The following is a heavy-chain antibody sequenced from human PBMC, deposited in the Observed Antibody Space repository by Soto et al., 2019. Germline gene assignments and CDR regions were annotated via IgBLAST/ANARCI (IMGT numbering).Heavy chain of an antibody. J-gene: IGHJ5*02. CDR3: ARSAGSGWYLCRFDP. CDR1: GFTVSSNY. D-gene: IGHD6-19*01. CDR2: IYSGGTT. V-gene: IGHV3-53*01. Sequence: EVQLVESGGGLMQPGGSLRLSCAVSGFTVSSNYMSWVRQAPGKGLEWVSVIYSGGTTYYADSVKGRFTISRDISQNTLYLQMNSLRAEDTALYYCARSAGSGWYLCRFDPGGQGTLVTVSS.